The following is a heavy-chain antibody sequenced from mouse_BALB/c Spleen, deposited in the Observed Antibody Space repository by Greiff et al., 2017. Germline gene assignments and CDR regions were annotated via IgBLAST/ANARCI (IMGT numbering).Heavy chain of an antibody. CDR1: GFSLTGYG. CDR3: ARDPPYGNYGFDY. D-gene: IGHD2-1*01. J-gene: IGHJ2*01. V-gene: IGHV2-6-7*01. Sequence: QVQLKESGPGLVAPSQSLSITCTVSGFSLTGYGVNWVRQPPGKGLEWLGMIWGDGSTDYNSALKSRLSISKDNSKSQVFLKMNSLQTDDTARYYCARDPPYGNYGFDYWGQGTTLTVSS. CDR2: IWGDGST.